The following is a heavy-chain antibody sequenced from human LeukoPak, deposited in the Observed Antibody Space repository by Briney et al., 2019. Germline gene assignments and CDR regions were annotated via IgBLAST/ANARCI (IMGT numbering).Heavy chain of an antibody. V-gene: IGHV3-21*01. CDR1: GFTCSNAW. D-gene: IGHD2-15*01. Sequence: GGSLRLSCAASGFTCSNAWMSWVRQAPGKGLEWVSSISSSSSYIYYADSVKGRFTISRDNAKNSLYLQMNSLRAEDTAVYYCARERIDSNTFMYGMDVWGQGTTVTVSS. CDR3: ARERIDSNTFMYGMDV. J-gene: IGHJ6*02. CDR2: ISSSSSYI.